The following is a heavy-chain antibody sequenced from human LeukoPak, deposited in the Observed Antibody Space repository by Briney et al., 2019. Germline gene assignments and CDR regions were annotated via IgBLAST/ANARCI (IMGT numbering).Heavy chain of an antibody. J-gene: IGHJ3*02. CDR1: GFTFSSYS. Sequence: GGSLRLSCAVSGFTFSSYSMNWVRQAPGKGLEWVSSISSSSSYIYYADSVKGRFTISRDNAKNSLYLQMNSLRAEDTAVYYCAKDKERGYTYGYSAFDIWGQGTMVTVSS. CDR3: AKDKERGYTYGYSAFDI. D-gene: IGHD5-18*01. V-gene: IGHV3-21*04. CDR2: ISSSSSYI.